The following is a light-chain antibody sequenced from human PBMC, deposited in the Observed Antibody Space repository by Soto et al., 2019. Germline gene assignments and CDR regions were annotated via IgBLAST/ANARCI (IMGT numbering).Light chain of an antibody. CDR1: QSISSW. V-gene: IGKV1-5*01. CDR2: DGS. CDR3: QQLNSYPIT. J-gene: IGKJ5*01. Sequence: DIQMTQSPSTLSASVGDRFTITCLASQSISSWLAWYQQKPGKAPKLLIYDGSSFESGVPSRFSGSGSGTEFTLTISSLQPDDSATYYCQQLNSYPITFGQGTRLEIK.